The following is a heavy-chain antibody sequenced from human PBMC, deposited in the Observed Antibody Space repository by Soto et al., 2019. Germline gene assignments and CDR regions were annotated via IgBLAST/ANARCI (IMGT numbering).Heavy chain of an antibody. Sequence: SQLMSVPCSVSEGYLRGRGNYRSWIQQPPGKGLEWIGYISNSGSTYYNASLKSRVIISVDTSKNQFSLKLSSVTAEDTAVYYCAKGGNGYKLAFLDFWGQGTLVTVSS. CDR1: EGYLRGRGNY. V-gene: IGHV4-31*03. CDR2: ISNSGST. D-gene: IGHD5-18*01. J-gene: IGHJ4*02. CDR3: AKGGNGYKLAFLDF.